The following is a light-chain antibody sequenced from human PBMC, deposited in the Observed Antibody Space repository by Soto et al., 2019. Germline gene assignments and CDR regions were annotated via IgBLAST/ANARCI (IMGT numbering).Light chain of an antibody. J-gene: IGKJ1*01. V-gene: IGKV3-11*01. CDR2: DAS. CDR3: QQRSNWPPWT. CDR1: QSVSSI. Sequence: EIVLTQSPCTLSLSPGERATLFCGASQSVSSIFIAWYQQKPGQAPRLLIYDASNRATGIPARFSGSGSGTDFTLTISSLEPEDFAVYYCQQRSNWPPWTFGQGTKVDIK.